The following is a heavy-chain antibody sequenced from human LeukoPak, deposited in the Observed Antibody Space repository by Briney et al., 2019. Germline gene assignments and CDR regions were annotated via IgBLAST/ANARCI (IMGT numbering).Heavy chain of an antibody. Sequence: PGGSLRLSCAASGFTFSSYGMHWVRQTPGKGLEWVAVIWYDGSNKYYADSVKGRFTISRDNAKNSLYLQMNSLRAEDTAVYYCAPEPQYYDFSWGQGTLVTVSS. CDR1: GFTFSSYG. J-gene: IGHJ5*02. D-gene: IGHD3-3*01. V-gene: IGHV3-33*03. CDR2: IWYDGSNK. CDR3: APEPQYYDFS.